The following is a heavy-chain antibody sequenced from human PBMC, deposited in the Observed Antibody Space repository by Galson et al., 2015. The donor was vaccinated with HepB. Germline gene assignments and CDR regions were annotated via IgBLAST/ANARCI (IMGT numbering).Heavy chain of an antibody. Sequence: SVKVSCKVSGYTFTLYGITWIRQAPGQGLEWMGWIGAYNGNTHYAQNLQDRVTMTIDTTTTTAYLELRNLRSDDTAVYYCARDRGSSGYLYGLSYDYWGQGTEVAVSS. D-gene: IGHD3-22*01. CDR3: ARDRGSSGYLYGLSYDY. CDR1: GYTFTLYG. V-gene: IGHV1-18*01. CDR2: IGAYNGNT. J-gene: IGHJ4*02.